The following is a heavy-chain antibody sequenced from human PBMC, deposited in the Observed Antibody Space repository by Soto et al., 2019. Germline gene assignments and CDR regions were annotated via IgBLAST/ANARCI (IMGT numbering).Heavy chain of an antibody. D-gene: IGHD1-26*01. CDR1: GFSFSSYW. CDR2: IKTDGSLI. CDR3: ARVGQGAWYFDL. J-gene: IGHJ2*01. V-gene: IGHV3-74*01. Sequence: EVQLVESGGGLVQPGGSLRLSCAASGFSFSSYWMHWVSQAPGKGLVWVSRIKTDGSLITYADSVKGRFTISRDNAKNPLYLQMNTLRAEDTAVYYCARVGQGAWYFDLWGRGTLVTVSS.